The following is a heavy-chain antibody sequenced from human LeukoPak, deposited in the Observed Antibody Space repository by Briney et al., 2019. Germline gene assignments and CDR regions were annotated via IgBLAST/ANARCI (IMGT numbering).Heavy chain of an antibody. CDR2: INHSGST. V-gene: IGHV4-34*01. D-gene: IGHD2-2*01. CDR1: GGSFSGYY. J-gene: IGHJ4*02. CDR3: ARGIPLGYCSSTSCYHGSRLGTFDY. Sequence: SETLSLTCAVYGGSFSGYYWSWIRQPPGKGLEWIGEINHSGSTNYNPSLKSRVTISVDTSKNQFSLKLSSVTAADTAVYYCARGIPLGYCSSTSCYHGSRLGTFDYWGQGTLVTVSS.